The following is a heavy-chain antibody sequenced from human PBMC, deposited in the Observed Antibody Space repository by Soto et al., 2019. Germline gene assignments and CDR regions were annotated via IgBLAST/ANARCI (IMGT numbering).Heavy chain of an antibody. V-gene: IGHV3-30*03. CDR2: ISYDGSDK. Sequence: GGSLRLSCAASGFTFSNYGVHWVRQAPGQGLEWVAVISYDGSDKYQADSVKGRFTISRDNSKNTLFLQMNNLRPEDTAVYYCARAGYASSWSTDFYYAMDVWGQGTRVTVSS. CDR3: ARAGYASSWSTDFYYAMDV. J-gene: IGHJ6*02. CDR1: GFTFSNYG. D-gene: IGHD2-15*01.